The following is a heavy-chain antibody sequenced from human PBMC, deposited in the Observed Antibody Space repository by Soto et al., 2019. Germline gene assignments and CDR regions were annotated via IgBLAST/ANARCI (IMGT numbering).Heavy chain of an antibody. J-gene: IGHJ4*02. Sequence: PGGSLRLSCAASGFTFSSYSMNWVRQAPGKGLEWVSYISSSSSTIYYADSVKGRFTISRDNAKNSLYLQMNSLRDEDTAVYYCAREFYSSSWYRTSGLFDYWGQGTLVTVSS. V-gene: IGHV3-48*02. D-gene: IGHD6-13*01. CDR2: ISSSSSTI. CDR3: AREFYSSSWYRTSGLFDY. CDR1: GFTFSSYS.